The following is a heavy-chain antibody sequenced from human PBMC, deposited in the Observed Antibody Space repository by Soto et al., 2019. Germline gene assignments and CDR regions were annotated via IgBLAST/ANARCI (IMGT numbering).Heavy chain of an antibody. D-gene: IGHD3-3*01. CDR2: IRGYNGNT. J-gene: IGHJ4*02. Sequence: QVQLVQSGTEVKKPGASVKVSCKASGYTFTTYGINWVRQAPGQGLEWMGWIRGYNGNTKDAQKLQGRVTMTTDTSKSTAYMELRSLRSDDTAVYYCARESVEKSSDYWGQGTLVTVSS. CDR1: GYTFTTYG. V-gene: IGHV1-18*01. CDR3: ARESVEKSSDY.